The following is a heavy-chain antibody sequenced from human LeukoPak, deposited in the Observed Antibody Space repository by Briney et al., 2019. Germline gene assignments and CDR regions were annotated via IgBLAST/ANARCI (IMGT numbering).Heavy chain of an antibody. CDR2: IYWNDDK. D-gene: IGHD3-9*01. Sequence: SGPTLVKTTQTLTLTCTFSGFSLSTSGVGVGWIRQPPGKALEWLALIYWNDDKRYSPSLKSRLTITKDTPKNQVVLTMTNMGPVDTATYYCAHSRRTYYDILSGYYFGLDYYYGINVWGQGTTLTLSS. V-gene: IGHV2-5*01. CDR3: AHSRRTYYDILSGYYFGLDYYYGINV. CDR1: GFSLSTSGVG. J-gene: IGHJ6*02.